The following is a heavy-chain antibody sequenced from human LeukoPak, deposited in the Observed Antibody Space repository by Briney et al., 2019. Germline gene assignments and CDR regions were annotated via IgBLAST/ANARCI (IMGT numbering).Heavy chain of an antibody. V-gene: IGHV3-33*08. Sequence: PGGSLRLSCAASGFTFSSFWMSWVRQAPAKGLEWVAVIWYDGRNKFYADSVKGRFTISRDNSKNTLYLQMNSLRAEDTAVYYCARMGYSYGYDLYWGQGTLVTVSS. D-gene: IGHD5-18*01. CDR2: IWYDGRNK. J-gene: IGHJ4*02. CDR1: GFTFSSFW. CDR3: ARMGYSYGYDLY.